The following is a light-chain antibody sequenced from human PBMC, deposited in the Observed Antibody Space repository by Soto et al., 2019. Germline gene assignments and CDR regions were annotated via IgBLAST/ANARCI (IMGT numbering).Light chain of an antibody. CDR3: QVWDSSSDPV. CDR2: DDS. Sequence: SYELTQPPSVSVAPGQTARITCGGTNIGSKSVHWYQQKPGQAPVLVVYDDSDRPSGIPERFSGSNSGNTATLTISRVEAGDEADYYCQVWDSSSDPVFGGGTKVTVL. J-gene: IGLJ2*01. CDR1: NIGSKS. V-gene: IGLV3-21*02.